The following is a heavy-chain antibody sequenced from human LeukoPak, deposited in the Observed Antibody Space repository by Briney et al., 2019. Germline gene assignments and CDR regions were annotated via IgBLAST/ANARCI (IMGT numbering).Heavy chain of an antibody. D-gene: IGHD4-17*01. Sequence: SQTLSLTCTVSGGSISSGGYYWSWIRQPPGKGLEWIGYIYHSGSTYYNPSLKSRVTISVDRSKNQFSLKLSSVTAADTAVYYCARDGGRDYGDYEPFDYWGQGTLVTVSS. CDR1: GGSISSGGYY. J-gene: IGHJ4*02. V-gene: IGHV4-30-2*01. CDR3: ARDGGRDYGDYEPFDY. CDR2: IYHSGST.